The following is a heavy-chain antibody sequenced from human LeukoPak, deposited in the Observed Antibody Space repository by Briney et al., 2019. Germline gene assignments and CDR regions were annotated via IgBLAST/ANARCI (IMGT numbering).Heavy chain of an antibody. CDR3: ARHVVAVAGTVDY. V-gene: IGHV4-39*01. D-gene: IGHD6-19*01. CDR2: IYYSGST. CDR1: GSSISSSSYY. Sequence: SETLSLTCTVSGSSISSSSYYWGWIRQPPGKGLEWIGSIYYSGSTYYNPSLKSRVTISVDTSKNQFSLKLSSVTAADTAVYYCARHVVAVAGTVDYWGQGALVTVSS. J-gene: IGHJ4*02.